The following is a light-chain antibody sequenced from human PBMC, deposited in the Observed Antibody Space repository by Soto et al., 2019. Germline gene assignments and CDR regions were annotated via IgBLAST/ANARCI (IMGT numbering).Light chain of an antibody. CDR3: QSYDTSLRCIV. CDR2: RNT. V-gene: IGLV1-40*01. CDR1: SSNIGTRYD. J-gene: IGLJ2*01. Sequence: QYVLTQPPSVSGAPGQRVNISCTGSSSNIGTRYDVHWYQQLPGTAPKLLIYRNTDRPSGVPDRFSGSKSGTSASLAIAGLQAEDEGDYYCQSYDTSLRCIVFGGGTKLTVL.